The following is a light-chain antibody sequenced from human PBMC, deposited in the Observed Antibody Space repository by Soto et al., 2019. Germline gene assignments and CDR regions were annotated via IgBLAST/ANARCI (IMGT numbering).Light chain of an antibody. Sequence: EIVMTQSPATLSVSPGERATLSCRASQSISTNLAWYQQRPGQAPRLLFYGASTRATGIPARFSGSGSETEITLTISSLQSEDFAVYYCQQYNDWPRTFGQGTKVEI. CDR1: QSISTN. CDR2: GAS. J-gene: IGKJ1*01. V-gene: IGKV3-15*01. CDR3: QQYNDWPRT.